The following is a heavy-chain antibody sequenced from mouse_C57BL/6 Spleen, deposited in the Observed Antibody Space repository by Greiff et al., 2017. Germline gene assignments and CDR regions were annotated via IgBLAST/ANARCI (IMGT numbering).Heavy chain of an antibody. CDR3: AREETGTVSY. J-gene: IGHJ2*01. Sequence: VQGVESGAELVKPGASVKISCKASGYAFSSYWMNWVKQRPGKGLEWIGQIYPGDGDTNYNGKFKGKGTLTADKSSSTAYMQLSSLTSEDSAVYFCAREETGTVSYWGQGTTLTVSS. CDR2: IYPGDGDT. CDR1: GYAFSSYW. V-gene: IGHV1-80*01. D-gene: IGHD4-1*01.